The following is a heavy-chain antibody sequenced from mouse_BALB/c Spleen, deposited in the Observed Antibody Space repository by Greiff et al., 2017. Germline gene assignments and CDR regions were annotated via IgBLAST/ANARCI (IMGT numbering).Heavy chain of an antibody. D-gene: IGHD2-1*01. CDR3: ARDGNPPMDY. CDR1: GYAFSSSW. CDR2: IYPGDGDT. Sequence: QVQLQQSGPELVKPGASVKISCKASGYAFSSSWMNWVKQRPGQGLEWIGRIYPGDGDTNYNGKFKGKATLTADKSSSTAYMQLSSLTSVDSAVYFCARDGNPPMDYWGQGTSVTVAS. J-gene: IGHJ4*01. V-gene: IGHV1-82*01.